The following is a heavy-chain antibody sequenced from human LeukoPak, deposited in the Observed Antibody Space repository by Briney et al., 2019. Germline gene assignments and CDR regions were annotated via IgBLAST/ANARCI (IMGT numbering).Heavy chain of an antibody. Sequence: SETLSLTCSVSGGSIPGYYWSWIRLSPGKGLDWIGYIDSSGSTNFSPSLKSRVTMSVDKSKNQFSLRLSSVTVADTAVYYCARLQDYFDRTGYLYYFDVWGQGTLVTVSS. CDR1: GGSIPGYY. D-gene: IGHD3-22*01. V-gene: IGHV4-59*08. CDR3: ARLQDYFDRTGYLYYFDV. CDR2: IDSSGST. J-gene: IGHJ4*02.